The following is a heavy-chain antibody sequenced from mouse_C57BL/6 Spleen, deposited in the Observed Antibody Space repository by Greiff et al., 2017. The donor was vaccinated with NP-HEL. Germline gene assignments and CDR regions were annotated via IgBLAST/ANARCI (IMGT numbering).Heavy chain of an antibody. CDR3: ARSVVATKWYFDV. V-gene: IGHV1-69*01. Sequence: QVHVKQPGAELVMPGASVKLSCKASGYTFTSYWMHWVKQRPGQGLEWIGEIDPSDSYTNYNQKFKGKSTLTVDKSSSTAYMQLSSLTSEDSAVYYCARSVVATKWYFDVWGTGTTVTVSS. CDR1: GYTFTSYW. CDR2: IDPSDSYT. J-gene: IGHJ1*03. D-gene: IGHD1-1*01.